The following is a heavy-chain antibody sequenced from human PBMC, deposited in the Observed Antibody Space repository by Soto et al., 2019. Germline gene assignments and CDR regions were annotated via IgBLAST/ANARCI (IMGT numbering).Heavy chain of an antibody. D-gene: IGHD4-17*01. CDR3: ARDTRKSTVVTQPVY. CDR1: GFTFSSYA. J-gene: IGHJ4*02. V-gene: IGHV3-30-3*01. Sequence: QVQLVESGGGVVQPGRSLRLSCAASGFTFSSYAMHWVRQAPGKGLEWVAVISYDGSNKYYADSVKGRFTISRDNSKNTLYLQMNSRRAEDTAVYYCARDTRKSTVVTQPVYWGQGTLVTVSS. CDR2: ISYDGSNK.